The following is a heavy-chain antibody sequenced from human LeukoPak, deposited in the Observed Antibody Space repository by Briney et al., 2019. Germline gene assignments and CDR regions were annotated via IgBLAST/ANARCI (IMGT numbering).Heavy chain of an antibody. CDR2: ISGSDTTT. CDR3: AKDQVVPFDY. J-gene: IGHJ4*02. Sequence: PGETLRLSCAASGFTFSNSGMSWVRQAPGKGLEWVSYISGSDTTTHYADSVKGRFTISRDNSKNTLCLQMNSLRAEDTAVYFCAKDQVVPFDYWGQGTLVTVSS. CDR1: GFTFSNSG. V-gene: IGHV3-23*01. D-gene: IGHD2-2*01.